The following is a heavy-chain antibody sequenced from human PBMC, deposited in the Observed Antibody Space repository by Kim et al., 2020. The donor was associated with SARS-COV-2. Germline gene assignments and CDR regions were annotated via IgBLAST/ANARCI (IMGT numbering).Heavy chain of an antibody. Sequence: TYYADSVKGRFTISRDNSKNTLYLQMNSLRAEDTAVYYCAKRSVGATEAYWGQGTLVTVSS. CDR2: T. CDR3: AKRSVGATEAY. D-gene: IGHD1-26*01. V-gene: IGHV3-23*01. J-gene: IGHJ4*02.